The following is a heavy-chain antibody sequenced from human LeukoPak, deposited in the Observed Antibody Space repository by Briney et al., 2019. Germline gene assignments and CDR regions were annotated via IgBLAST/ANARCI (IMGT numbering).Heavy chain of an antibody. CDR1: GGSFSGYY. V-gene: IGHV4-34*01. CDR2: INHSGST. D-gene: IGHD3-9*01. Sequence: SETLSLTCAVYGGSFSGYYWSWIRQPPGKGLEWIGEINHSGSTNYNPSLKSRVTTSVDRSKNQFSLKLSSVTAADTAVYYCARGRLYDILTGYYPSPFDYWGQGTLVTVSS. J-gene: IGHJ4*02. CDR3: ARGRLYDILTGYYPSPFDY.